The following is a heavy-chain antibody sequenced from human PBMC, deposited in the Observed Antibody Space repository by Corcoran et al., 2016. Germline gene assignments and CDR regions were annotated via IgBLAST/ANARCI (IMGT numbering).Heavy chain of an antibody. J-gene: IGHJ3*02. CDR2: INHSGST. CDR3: ARGKRYCSSTSCSGRAFDI. V-gene: IGHV4-34*01. D-gene: IGHD2-2*01. Sequence: QVQLQQWGAGLLKPSETLSLTCAVYGGSFSGYYWSWIRQPPGKGLEWIGEINHSGSTNYNPSLKSRVTISVDTSKNQFSLKLSSVTAADTAVYYWARGKRYCSSTSCSGRAFDIWGQGTMVTVSS. CDR1: GGSFSGYY.